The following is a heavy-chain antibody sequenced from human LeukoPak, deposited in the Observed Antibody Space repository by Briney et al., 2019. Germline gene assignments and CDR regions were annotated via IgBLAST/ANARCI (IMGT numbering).Heavy chain of an antibody. CDR2: INPNSGGT. CDR3: ARNYYDSSGYAFDI. CDR1: GYTFTGYY. V-gene: IGHV1-2*06. Sequence: ASVKVSCKASGYTFTGYYMHWVRQAPGQGLEWMGRINPNSGGTNYAQKFQGRVTMTRDTSISTAYMELSRLRSDDTAVYYCARNYYDSSGYAFDIWGQGTMVTVSS. J-gene: IGHJ3*02. D-gene: IGHD3-22*01.